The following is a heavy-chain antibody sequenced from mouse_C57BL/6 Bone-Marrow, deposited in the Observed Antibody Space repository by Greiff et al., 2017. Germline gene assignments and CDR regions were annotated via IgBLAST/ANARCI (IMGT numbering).Heavy chain of an antibody. CDR2: IRPNSGST. CDR3: AREIYYYVFAN. J-gene: IGHJ3*01. D-gene: IGHD1-1*01. CDR1: GYTFTSYW. V-gene: IGHV1-64*01. Sequence: QVQLQQPGAELVKPGASVKLSCKASGYTFTSYWMHWVKPRPGQGLEWIGMIRPNSGSTNYNEKFKSKATLTVDKSSRTAYMQLSSLTSEDSAVYYCAREIYYYVFANWCQGTLVTVSA.